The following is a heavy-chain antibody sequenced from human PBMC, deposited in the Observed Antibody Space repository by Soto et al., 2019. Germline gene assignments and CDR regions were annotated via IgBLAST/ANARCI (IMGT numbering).Heavy chain of an antibody. J-gene: IGHJ6*02. V-gene: IGHV1-8*02. CDR3: ARGWPWTGGFYYFYGMDV. Sequence: ASVKVSCKASGGTFSSYTISWVRQAPGQGLEWMGWMNPNSGNTGYAQKFQGRVTMTRNTSISTAYMELSSLRSEDTAVYYCARGWPWTGGFYYFYGMDVWGQGTTVT. CDR1: GGTFSSYT. CDR2: MNPNSGNT. D-gene: IGHD3-10*01.